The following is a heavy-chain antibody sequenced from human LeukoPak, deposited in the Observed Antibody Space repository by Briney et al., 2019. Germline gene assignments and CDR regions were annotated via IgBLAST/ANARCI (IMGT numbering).Heavy chain of an antibody. Sequence: ASEKVSRKGSGYTFTINFLYWGRQAPRQGLEWMVVVNLRAGTTTYAQNSKGRVTMNRDMATSTVYRELSSLRPEDRAVFYCARGPSQGSGTFWYWGQGTRVTVSS. V-gene: IGHV1-46*01. CDR1: GYTFTINF. CDR3: ARGPSQGSGTFWY. D-gene: IGHD3-10*01. J-gene: IGHJ4*02. CDR2: VNLRAGTT.